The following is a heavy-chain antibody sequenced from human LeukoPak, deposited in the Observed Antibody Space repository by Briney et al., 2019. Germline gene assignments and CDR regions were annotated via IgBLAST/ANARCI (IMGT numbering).Heavy chain of an antibody. CDR1: GGSISSNTYY. V-gene: IGHV4-39*01. CDR2: IYYSGST. CDR3: ATFCSGASCYGGN. D-gene: IGHD2-15*01. Sequence: PSETLSLTCIVSGGSISSNTYYWGWIRQPPGKGLEWIASIYYSGSTYYNSSLKSRVTISVDTSKNQFSLKLNSVTAADTAVYYCATFCSGASCYGGNWGQGTLVTVSS. J-gene: IGHJ4*02.